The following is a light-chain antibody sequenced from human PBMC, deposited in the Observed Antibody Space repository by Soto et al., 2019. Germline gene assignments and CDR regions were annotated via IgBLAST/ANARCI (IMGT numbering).Light chain of an antibody. CDR1: QTVDRNF. CDR3: QQYGTSPPIT. J-gene: IGKJ4*01. CDR2: GAS. V-gene: IGKV3-20*01. Sequence: EIVLTQSPGTLSLTPGGRATLSCRASQTVDRNFLAWYQQKRSQAPRLLIYGASTRAPDIPDRFSGSGYGTDFTLTISRLEPEDFAVYYCQQYGTSPPITFGRGTRVEIK.